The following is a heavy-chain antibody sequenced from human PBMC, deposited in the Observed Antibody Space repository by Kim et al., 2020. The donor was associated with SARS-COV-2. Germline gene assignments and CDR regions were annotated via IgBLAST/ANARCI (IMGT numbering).Heavy chain of an antibody. J-gene: IGHJ4*02. CDR2: INHSGST. Sequence: SETLSLTCAVYGGSFSGYYWSWIRQPPGKGLEWIGEINHSGSTNYNPSLKSRVTISVDTSKNQFSLKLSSVTAADTAVYYCARGATFDYWGQGTLVTDSS. V-gene: IGHV4-34*01. CDR1: GGSFSGYY. CDR3: ARGATFDY.